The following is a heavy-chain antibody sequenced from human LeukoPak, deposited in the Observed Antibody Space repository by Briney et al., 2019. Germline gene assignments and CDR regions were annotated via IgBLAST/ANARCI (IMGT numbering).Heavy chain of an antibody. CDR3: ARVLYSNPHWFDP. CDR1: GGTFTIYG. Sequence: ASVRVSCKASGGTFTIYGISWVREGPGQGGEWVGWISAYNGNTNYAQKLQGRVTMTTDTSTSTAYMELRSLRSDDTAVYYCARVLYSNPHWFDPWGQGTLVTVSS. D-gene: IGHD4-11*01. J-gene: IGHJ5*02. V-gene: IGHV1-18*01. CDR2: ISAYNGNT.